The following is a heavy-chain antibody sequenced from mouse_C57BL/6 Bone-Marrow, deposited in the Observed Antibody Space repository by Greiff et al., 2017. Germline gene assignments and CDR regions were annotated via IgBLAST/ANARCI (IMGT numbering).Heavy chain of an antibody. CDR1: GYTFTSYG. Sequence: QVQLQQSGAELARPGASVKLSCKASGYTFTSYGISWVKQRTGQGLEWIGEIYPRRGNTYYNEKFKGKATLTADKSSSTAYMEIRSLTSEDSAVYFCARGRLGGFAYWGQGTLVTVSA. CDR3: ARGRLGGFAY. D-gene: IGHD4-1*01. J-gene: IGHJ3*01. V-gene: IGHV1-81*01. CDR2: IYPRRGNT.